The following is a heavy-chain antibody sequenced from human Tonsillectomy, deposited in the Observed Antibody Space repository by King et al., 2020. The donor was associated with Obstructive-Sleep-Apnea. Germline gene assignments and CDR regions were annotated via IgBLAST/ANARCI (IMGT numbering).Heavy chain of an antibody. CDR1: GFTFSDHY. J-gene: IGHJ4*02. Sequence: VQLVESGGGLVQPGGSLRLSCAASGFTFSDHYMDWVRQTPGKGLEWVARIRNKANSYTTEYAASVKGRFTVSGDETENSLYLQMNSLKTEDTPVYYCARVSYGAYYFAYWGQGTLVTVSS. V-gene: IGHV3-72*01. D-gene: IGHD3-10*01. CDR2: IRNKANSYTT. CDR3: ARVSYGAYYFAY.